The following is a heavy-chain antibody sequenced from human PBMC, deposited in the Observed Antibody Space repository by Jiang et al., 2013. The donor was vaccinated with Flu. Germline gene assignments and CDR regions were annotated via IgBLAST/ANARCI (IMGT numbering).Heavy chain of an antibody. Sequence: VQLVESGGDLVKPGGSLRLSCATSGFTFSDYYMTWIRQAPGRGLEWISYISTSGTYTSYADSVKGRFTISRDNTENLLFLQMNSLRAGDTAVYYCAIHGSSWGQGTLVTVSS. D-gene: IGHD5-24*01. CDR1: GFTFSDYY. CDR2: ISTSGTYT. J-gene: IGHJ4*02. CDR3: AIHGSS. V-gene: IGHV3-11*05.